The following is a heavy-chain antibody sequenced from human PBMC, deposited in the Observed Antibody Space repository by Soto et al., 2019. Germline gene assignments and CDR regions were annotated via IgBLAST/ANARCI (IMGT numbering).Heavy chain of an antibody. CDR2: IIPIFGTA. CDR3: ARSTYSNYADYYYYYGMDV. CDR1: GGTFSSYA. Sequence: QVQLVQSGAEVKKPGSSVKVSCKASGGTFSSYAISWVRQAPGQGLEWMGGIIPIFGTANYAQKFQGRVTITADEXKSXAXKELSSLRSEDTAVYYCARSTYSNYADYYYYYGMDVWGQGTTVTVSS. D-gene: IGHD4-4*01. V-gene: IGHV1-69*12. J-gene: IGHJ6*02.